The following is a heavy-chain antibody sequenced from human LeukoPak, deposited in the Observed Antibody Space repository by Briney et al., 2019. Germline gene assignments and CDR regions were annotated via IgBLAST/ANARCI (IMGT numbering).Heavy chain of an antibody. CDR3: AKDPVGDYVTFFDY. V-gene: IGHV3-23*01. D-gene: IGHD4-17*01. CDR2: ISGSGGST. J-gene: IGHJ4*02. Sequence: GGSLRLSCAASGLTFSSYAMSWVRQAPGKGLEWVSAISGSGGSTYYADSVKGRFTISRDNSKNTLYLQMNSLRAEDTAVYYCAKDPVGDYVTFFDYWGQGTLVTVSS. CDR1: GLTFSSYA.